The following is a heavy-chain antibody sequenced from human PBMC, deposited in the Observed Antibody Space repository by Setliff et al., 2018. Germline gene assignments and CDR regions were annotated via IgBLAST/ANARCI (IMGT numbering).Heavy chain of an antibody. CDR1: GGSLNSYY. CDR3: ARHNLHGTATTFAFDI. V-gene: IGHV4-59*08. J-gene: IGHJ3*02. Sequence: LSLTCTVSGGSLNSYYWSWIRQPPGKGLEWIAYISDSGSTNYNPSLKSRVTISLDTSKNQFSLKLSSVTAADTAVYYCARHNLHGTATTFAFDIWGQGTMVTVSS. CDR2: ISDSGST. D-gene: IGHD2-21*02.